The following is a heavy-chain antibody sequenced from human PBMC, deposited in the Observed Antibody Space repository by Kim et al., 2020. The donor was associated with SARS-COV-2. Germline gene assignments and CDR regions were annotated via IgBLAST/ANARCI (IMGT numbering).Heavy chain of an antibody. CDR2: ISAYNGNT. D-gene: IGHD3-22*01. J-gene: IGHJ4*02. V-gene: IGHV1-18*01. CDR1: GYTFTSYG. Sequence: ASVKVSCKASGYTFTSYGISWVRQAPGQGLEWMGWISAYNGNTNYAQKLQGRVTMTTDTSTSTAYMELRSLRSDDTAVYYCARVYYVYDSSGYFDYWGQGTLVTVSS. CDR3: ARVYYVYDSSGYFDY.